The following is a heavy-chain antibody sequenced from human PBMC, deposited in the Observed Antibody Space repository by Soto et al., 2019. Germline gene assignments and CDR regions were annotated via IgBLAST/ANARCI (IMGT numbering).Heavy chain of an antibody. D-gene: IGHD1-26*01. CDR2: VRSDGDTT. Sequence: EVQVLESGGGLVQPGGSLRLSCAASGFTFSRYGMNWVRQAPGKGLEWVSGVRSDGDTTYNADSVKGRFTVSRYNFKNPVDLQMNSLRVEDTAVYYCAKGKGVGATPDGANCWGQGTLVTVSS. CDR3: AKGKGVGATPDGANC. CDR1: GFTFSRYG. V-gene: IGHV3-23*01. J-gene: IGHJ4*02.